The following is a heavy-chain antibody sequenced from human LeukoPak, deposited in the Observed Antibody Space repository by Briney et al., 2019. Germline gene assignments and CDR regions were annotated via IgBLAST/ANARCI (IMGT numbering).Heavy chain of an antibody. CDR3: ARDNGLGYCSSTSCYRGSIDAFDI. CDR1: GGSISSSNW. CDR2: IYHSGST. J-gene: IGHJ3*02. V-gene: IGHV4-4*02. Sequence: PSETLSLTCAVSGGSISSSNWVSWVRQPPGKGLERIGEIYHSGSTNYNPFRKSQVTISVDKSKNQFSLKLRSVTAADTAVHYCARDNGLGYCSSTSCYRGSIDAFDIWGQGTMVTVSS. D-gene: IGHD2-2*01.